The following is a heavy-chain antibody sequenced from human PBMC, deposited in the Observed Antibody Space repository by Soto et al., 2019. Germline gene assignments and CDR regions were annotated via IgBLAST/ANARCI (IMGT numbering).Heavy chain of an antibody. CDR2: IYYSGST. Sequence: ASETLSLTCTVSGGSISSSSYYWGWIRQPPGKRLEWIGSIYYSGSTYYNPSLKSRVTISVDTSKNQFSLKLSSVTAADTAVYYCARASTVTFVNWGQGTLVTVSS. J-gene: IGHJ4*02. D-gene: IGHD4-17*01. V-gene: IGHV4-39*01. CDR3: ARASTVTFVN. CDR1: GGSISSSSYY.